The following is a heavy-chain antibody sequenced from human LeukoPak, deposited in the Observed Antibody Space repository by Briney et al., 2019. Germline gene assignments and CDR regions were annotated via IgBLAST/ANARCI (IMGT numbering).Heavy chain of an antibody. J-gene: IGHJ3*02. CDR2: IWLGDSET. V-gene: IGHV5-51*01. CDR1: GYRFTSNW. D-gene: IGHD3-10*01. CDR3: ARRGDSSRSFDI. Sequence: GESLKISCQGSGYRFTSNWIAWVRQMPEKGLEWMGIIWLGDSETRYSPSFQGQVTMSADKSISTAYLQWIALKASDTAIYYCARRGDSSRSFDIWGQGTVVTVSS.